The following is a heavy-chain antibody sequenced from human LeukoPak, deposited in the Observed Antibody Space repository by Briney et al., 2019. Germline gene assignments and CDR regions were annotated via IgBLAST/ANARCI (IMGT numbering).Heavy chain of an antibody. V-gene: IGHV3-30*18. CDR3: AKDPGAVAPYNWFDP. Sequence: PGRSLRLSCAASGFTFSSYGMHWVRQAPGKGLEWVAVISYDGSNKYYADSVKGRFTISRDNSKNTLYLQMNSLRAEDTAVYYCAKDPGAVAPYNWFDPWGQGTLVTVSS. CDR2: ISYDGSNK. D-gene: IGHD6-19*01. J-gene: IGHJ5*02. CDR1: GFTFSSYG.